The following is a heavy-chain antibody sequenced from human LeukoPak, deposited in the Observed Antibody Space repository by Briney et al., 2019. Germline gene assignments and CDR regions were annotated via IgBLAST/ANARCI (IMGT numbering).Heavy chain of an antibody. CDR1: GYTFTKSY. CDR2: ISAYNGNT. V-gene: IGHV1-18*04. D-gene: IGHD3-22*01. Sequence: ASVKVSCKASGYTFTKSYIHWVRQAPGQGLEWMGWISAYNGNTNYAQKLQGRVTMTTDTSTSTAYMELRSLRSDDTAVYYCATSLPLYYYDSSGYYDYWGQGTLVTVSS. J-gene: IGHJ4*02. CDR3: ATSLPLYYYDSSGYYDY.